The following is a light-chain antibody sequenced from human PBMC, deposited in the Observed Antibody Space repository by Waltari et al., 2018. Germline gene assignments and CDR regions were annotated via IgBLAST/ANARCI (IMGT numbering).Light chain of an antibody. CDR3: QQLNSYPMT. CDR1: KGISSY. CDR2: AAS. V-gene: IGKV1-9*01. Sequence: DIQLTQSPSFLSASVGDRVTLTRRASKGISSYLAWYQPKPGKAPKLLIYAASTLQSGVPSRFSGSGSGTEFTLTISSLQPEDFATYYCQQLNSYPMTFGGGTKVEIK. J-gene: IGKJ4*01.